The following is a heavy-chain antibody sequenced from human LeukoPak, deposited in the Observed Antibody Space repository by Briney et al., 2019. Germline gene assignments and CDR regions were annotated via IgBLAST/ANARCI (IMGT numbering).Heavy chain of an antibody. CDR3: ATGGGPGWFGELFRGYFFDY. Sequence: GGSLRLPCAASGFTFSSYEMNWVRQAPGKGLEWVSYISSSGSTIYYSDSLKGRFTISRDNAKNSLYLQMNSLRAEDTAVYYCATGGGPGWFGELFRGYFFDYWGQGTLVTVSS. V-gene: IGHV3-48*03. CDR1: GFTFSSYE. D-gene: IGHD3-10*01. CDR2: ISSSGSTI. J-gene: IGHJ4*02.